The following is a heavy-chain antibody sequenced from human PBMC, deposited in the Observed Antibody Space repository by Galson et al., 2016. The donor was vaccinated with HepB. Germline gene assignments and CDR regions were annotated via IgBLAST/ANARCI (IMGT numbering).Heavy chain of an antibody. J-gene: IGHJ5*02. V-gene: IGHV4-4*02. D-gene: IGHD2-8*01. CDR2: IHHGGTT. CDR3: ARNGVGLRPGYQFDP. CDR1: VDSISSSYW. Sequence: ETLSLTCAVSVDSISSSYWWTWVRQPPRKGLEWIGEIHHGGTTLYNPSLKSRVTISVDKSKNQFSLMLTSVTDADTAVYYCARNGVGLRPGYQFDPWGQGTLVSVSS.